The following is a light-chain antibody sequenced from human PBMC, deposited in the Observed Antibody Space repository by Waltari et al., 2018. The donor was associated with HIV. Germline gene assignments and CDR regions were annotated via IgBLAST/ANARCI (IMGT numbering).Light chain of an antibody. V-gene: IGKV3-20*01. J-gene: IGKJ5*01. CDR2: GTS. Sequence: DIVLTQSPDTLSLSPGDTATLSCRASPNVSGSNLAWYQQKPGQPPRLLMFGTSTRATGTPDRFSGSGSGTDFTLTCSGLGPEDFAVYHCQQFHNSLFIFGQGTRLENK. CDR3: QQFHNSLFI. CDR1: PNVSGSN.